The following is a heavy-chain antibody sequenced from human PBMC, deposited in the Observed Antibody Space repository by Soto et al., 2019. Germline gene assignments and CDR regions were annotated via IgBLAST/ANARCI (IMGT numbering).Heavy chain of an antibody. CDR2: MNPNSGNT. D-gene: IGHD5-12*01. CDR3: ASGHIVATTLDY. V-gene: IGHV1-8*01. J-gene: IGHJ4*02. Sequence: ASVKVSCKASGYTFTSYDINWVRQATGQGLEWMGWMNPNSGNTGYAQKFQGRVTMTRNTSISTAYMELSSLRSEDTAVYYCASGHIVATTLDYWGQGTMVTVYS. CDR1: GYTFTSYD.